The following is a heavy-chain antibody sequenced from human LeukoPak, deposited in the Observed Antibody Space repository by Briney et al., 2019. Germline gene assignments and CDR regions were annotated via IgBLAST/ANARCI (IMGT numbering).Heavy chain of an antibody. Sequence: GGSLRLSCAASGFSFNSYAMSWVRQAPGKGLEWVSAISGSGGSTYYADSVKGRFTISRDNSKNTLYLQMNSLRAEDTAVYYCAKGRITMIVVVITNYAFDIWGQGTMVTVSS. D-gene: IGHD3-22*01. V-gene: IGHV3-23*01. CDR3: AKGRITMIVVVITNYAFDI. CDR2: ISGSGGST. J-gene: IGHJ3*02. CDR1: GFSFNSYA.